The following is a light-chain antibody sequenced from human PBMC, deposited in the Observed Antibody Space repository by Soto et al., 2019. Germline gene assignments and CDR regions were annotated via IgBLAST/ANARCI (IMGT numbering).Light chain of an antibody. J-gene: IGLJ3*02. Sequence: QSALTQPRSVSGSPGQSVTISCTGTSSDIGGYNYVSWYQQHPGKAPKLIISDVSERPSGVPDRFSGSKSGNTASLTISGLQADYEADYYCGSYAGSYTWVFGGGTKLTVL. CDR2: DVS. CDR3: GSYAGSYTWV. V-gene: IGLV2-11*01. CDR1: SSDIGGYNY.